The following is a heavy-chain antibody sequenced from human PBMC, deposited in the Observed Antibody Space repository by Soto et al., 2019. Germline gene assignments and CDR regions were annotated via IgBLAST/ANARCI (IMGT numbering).Heavy chain of an antibody. CDR1: GGTFSSYT. V-gene: IGHV1-69*02. D-gene: IGHD2-15*01. J-gene: IGHJ2*01. Sequence: QVQLVQSGAEVKKPGSSVKVSCKASGGTFSSYTISWVRQAPGQGLEWMGRIIPILGIANYAQKFQGRVTIAADKSPXTADMXXSSLRSEDTAVYYCASPAPRYCSGGSCYRNWYFDLWGRGTLVTVSS. CDR2: IIPILGIA. CDR3: ASPAPRYCSGGSCYRNWYFDL.